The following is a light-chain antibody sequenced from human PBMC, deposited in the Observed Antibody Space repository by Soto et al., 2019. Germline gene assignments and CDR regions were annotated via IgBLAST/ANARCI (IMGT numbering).Light chain of an antibody. CDR2: AAS. Sequence: DIQLTQSPSFLSASVGDRVTITCRASQGISSHLAWYQRKPGKAPKLLIYAASTLQSGVPSRFSGSGSGTDFTVTISSLQPEDFATYYCQQVNSYPLTFGGGTKVEIK. J-gene: IGKJ4*01. CDR3: QQVNSYPLT. CDR1: QGISSH. V-gene: IGKV1-9*01.